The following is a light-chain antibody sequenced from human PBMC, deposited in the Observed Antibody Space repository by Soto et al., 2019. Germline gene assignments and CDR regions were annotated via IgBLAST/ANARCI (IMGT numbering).Light chain of an antibody. CDR1: QSVSSNY. Sequence: EIVLTQSPGTLSLSPGERATLSCRASQSVSSNYLAWYQQKPGQAPRPLIYGASSRATGIPDRFSGSGAGKDFTLTISRLEPGDFAVYFCQQYCSSPLTFGQGTKVEIK. V-gene: IGKV3-20*01. J-gene: IGKJ1*01. CDR3: QQYCSSPLT. CDR2: GAS.